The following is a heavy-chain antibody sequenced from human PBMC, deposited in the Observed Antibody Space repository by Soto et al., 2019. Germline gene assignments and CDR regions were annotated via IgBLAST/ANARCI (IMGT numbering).Heavy chain of an antibody. D-gene: IGHD1-7*01. CDR3: ARSLPGTYGAFDL. Sequence: VGSLRLSCAASEFTFRSYWMHWVRQSPGKGLVWVSRISGDGSSTTYADSVRGRFTISRDNAKNTVYLQMDSLRAEDTAVYYCARSLPGTYGAFDLWGQGTMVTVSS. J-gene: IGHJ3*01. CDR1: EFTFRSYW. V-gene: IGHV3-74*01. CDR2: ISGDGSST.